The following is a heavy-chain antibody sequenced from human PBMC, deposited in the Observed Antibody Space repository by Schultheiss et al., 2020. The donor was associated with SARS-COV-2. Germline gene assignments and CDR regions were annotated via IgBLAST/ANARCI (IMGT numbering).Heavy chain of an antibody. D-gene: IGHD6-13*01. CDR1: GFTVSSYS. CDR3: ARGAAAGTGFDY. Sequence: GGSLRLSCAASGFTVSSYSMNWVRQAPGKGLEWVAVISYDGSNKYYADSVKGRFTISRDNSKNTLYLQMNSLRAEDTAVYYCARGAAAGTGFDYWGQGTLVTVSS. V-gene: IGHV3-30*03. CDR2: ISYDGSNK. J-gene: IGHJ4*02.